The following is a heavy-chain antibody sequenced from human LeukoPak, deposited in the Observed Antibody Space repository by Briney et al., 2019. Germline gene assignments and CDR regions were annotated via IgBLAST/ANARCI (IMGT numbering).Heavy chain of an antibody. Sequence: PGGSLRLSCAASGFTFSSYAMNWVRQAPGKGLEWVSGISGGSDTTFYADSVKGRFTISRDNSKNMLYLQMNSLRAEDTAVYYCEKLRSSTSSDAFDIWGQGTMVTVSS. CDR1: GFTFSSYA. D-gene: IGHD2-2*01. V-gene: IGHV3-23*01. J-gene: IGHJ3*02. CDR2: ISGGSDTT. CDR3: EKLRSSTSSDAFDI.